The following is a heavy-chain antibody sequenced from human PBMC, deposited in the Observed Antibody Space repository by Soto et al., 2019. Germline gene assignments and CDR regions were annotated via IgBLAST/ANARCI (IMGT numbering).Heavy chain of an antibody. CDR1: VFTVSSYE. J-gene: IGHJ5*02. Sequence: PWGSLRLAGAASVFTVSSYEMNWVRQAPGKGLEWVSYISSSGSTIYYADSVKGRFTISRDNAKNSLYLQMNSLRAEDTAVYYCTAIVVVTAGSGWFDPWGQGTLVTVSS. CDR2: ISSSGSTI. V-gene: IGHV3-48*03. D-gene: IGHD2-21*02. CDR3: TAIVVVTAGSGWFDP.